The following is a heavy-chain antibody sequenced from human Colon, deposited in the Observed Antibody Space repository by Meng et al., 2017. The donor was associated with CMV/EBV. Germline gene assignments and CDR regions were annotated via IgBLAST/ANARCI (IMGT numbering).Heavy chain of an antibody. Sequence: SGFTVSNNNMGWVRQAPGKGLEWVSTIDGGGGGTWYADSVKGRFTISRDNSKDTLYLQMNSLRAEDTAVYYCAKELGTPPKYNWFDPWGQGTLVTVSS. D-gene: IGHD1-14*01. CDR1: GFTVSNNN. V-gene: IGHV3-23*01. CDR3: AKELGTPPKYNWFDP. J-gene: IGHJ5*02. CDR2: IDGGGGGT.